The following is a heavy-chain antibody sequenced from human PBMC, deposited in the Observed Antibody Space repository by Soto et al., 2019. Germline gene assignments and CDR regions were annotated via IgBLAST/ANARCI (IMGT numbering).Heavy chain of an antibody. CDR1: GDSVSNNGDT. D-gene: IGHD1-26*01. CDR3: ARDPPDFNSGFDS. V-gene: IGHV6-1*01. CDR2: AYYRSRWHY. J-gene: IGHJ4*02. Sequence: PSQTLSLTWAICGDSVSNNGDTWNWIRQSPSRGLEWLGRAYYRSRWHYDYATSVRSRITINPDTSKNQFSLQLSSVTPEDTAVYYCARDPPDFNSGFDSWGQGSLVTV.